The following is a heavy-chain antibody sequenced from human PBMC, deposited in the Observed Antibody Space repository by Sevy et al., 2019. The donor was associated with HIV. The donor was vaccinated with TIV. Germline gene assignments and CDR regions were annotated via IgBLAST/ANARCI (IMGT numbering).Heavy chain of an antibody. V-gene: IGHV6-1*01. D-gene: IGHD5-12*01. J-gene: IGHJ6*02. CDR3: ARGYAGMDV. CDR1: GDSVSSSSST. Sequence: KQSQTLSLTCAISGDSVSSSSSTWTWIRQSPSRGLEWLGRTYYRSKWYNDYAVSMKGRITINPDTSKNQFSLQLNSVTPEDTAVYYCARGYAGMDVWGQWTTVTVSS. CDR2: TYYRSKWYN.